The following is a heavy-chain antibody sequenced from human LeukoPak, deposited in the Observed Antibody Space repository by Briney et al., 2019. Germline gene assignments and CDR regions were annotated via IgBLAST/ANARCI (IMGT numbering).Heavy chain of an antibody. D-gene: IGHD3-10*01. CDR2: ISYDGSNK. J-gene: IGHJ6*02. CDR3: AKDMVRGVTPYYYYYGMDV. Sequence: GGSLRLSCAASGFTFSSYGMHWVRQAPGKGLGWVAVISYDGSNKYYADPVKGRFTISRDNSKNTLYLQMNSLRAEDTAVYYCAKDMVRGVTPYYYYYGMDVWGQGTTVTVSS. V-gene: IGHV3-30*18. CDR1: GFTFSSYG.